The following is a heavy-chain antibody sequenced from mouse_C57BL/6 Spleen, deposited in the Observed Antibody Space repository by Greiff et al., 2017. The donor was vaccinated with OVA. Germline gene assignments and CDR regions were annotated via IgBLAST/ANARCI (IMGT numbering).Heavy chain of an antibody. D-gene: IGHD1-1*01. Sequence: DVMLVESGGGLVKPGGSLKLSCAASGFTFSSYAMSWVRQTPEKRLEWVATISDGGSYTYYPDNVKGRFTISRDNAKNNLYLQMSHLKSEDTAMYYCARGDGTPAWFAYWGQGTLVTVSA. CDR1: GFTFSSYA. J-gene: IGHJ3*01. CDR2: ISDGGSYT. CDR3: ARGDGTPAWFAY. V-gene: IGHV5-4*03.